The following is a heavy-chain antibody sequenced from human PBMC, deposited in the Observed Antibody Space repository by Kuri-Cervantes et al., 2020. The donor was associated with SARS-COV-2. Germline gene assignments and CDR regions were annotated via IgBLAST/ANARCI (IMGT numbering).Heavy chain of an antibody. V-gene: IGHV3-21*01. CDR3: ARAKLGGYDAFDL. CDR2: IDSSSDYI. Sequence: GESLKISCEASGFIFSDYAIDWVRQTPGKGLEWVSSIDSSSDYIYYADSVKGRFTISRDNANNSLSLQMNSLGAEDTAVYYCARAKLGGYDAFDLWGQGTMVTVSS. J-gene: IGHJ3*01. D-gene: IGHD3-22*01. CDR1: GFIFSDYA.